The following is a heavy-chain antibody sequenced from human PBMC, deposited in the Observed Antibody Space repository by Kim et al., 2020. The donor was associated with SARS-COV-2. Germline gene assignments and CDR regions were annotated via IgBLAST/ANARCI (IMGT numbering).Heavy chain of an antibody. V-gene: IGHV4-59*02. CDR3: AKVRASVDFGWGDCRDKGYIES. Sequence: SETLSLTCTVSAASVTSFYWTWIRLPPEKGLEWIGHIYYSGRTTYNPSLKSRVTISIDTANNKLSLNLKFVTAADTAAYYCAKVRASVDFGWGDCRDKGYIESWGRRSLVSVSS. D-gene: IGHD3-16*01. CDR2: IYYSGRT. J-gene: IGHJ4*02. CDR1: AASVTSFY.